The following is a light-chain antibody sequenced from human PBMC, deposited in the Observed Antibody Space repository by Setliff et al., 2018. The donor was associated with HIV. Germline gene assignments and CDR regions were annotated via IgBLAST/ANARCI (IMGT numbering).Light chain of an antibody. Sequence: QSVLTQPASVSGSPGQSITTSCTGTSGDVGRYNLVSWYQQQPGKPPKLMIYQASKRPSGVSNRFSGSKSGNTASLTISGLQAEDEADYYCCSNTGSNTYVFGTGTKVTV. CDR1: SGDVGRYNL. CDR2: QAS. CDR3: CSNTGSNTYV. J-gene: IGLJ1*01. V-gene: IGLV2-23*01.